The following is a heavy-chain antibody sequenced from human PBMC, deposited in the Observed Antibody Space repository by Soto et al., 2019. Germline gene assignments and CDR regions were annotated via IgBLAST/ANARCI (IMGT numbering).Heavy chain of an antibody. V-gene: IGHV1-18*01. CDR3: ARDGAKLGNYYCYGMDV. CDR2: ISAYNGNT. J-gene: IGHJ6*02. CDR1: GYTFTSYG. Sequence: QVQLVQSGAEVKKPGASVKVSCKASGYTFTSYGISWVRQAPGQGLEWMGWISAYNGNTNYAQKLQGRVTMTTGTSTSTADKDLRSLRSDDTAVYYCARDGAKLGNYYCYGMDVWGQGTTVTVSS. D-gene: IGHD6-13*01.